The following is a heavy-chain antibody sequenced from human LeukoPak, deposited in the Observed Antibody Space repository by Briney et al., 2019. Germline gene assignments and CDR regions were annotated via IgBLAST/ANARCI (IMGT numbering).Heavy chain of an antibody. Sequence: GSLRLSCAASGFTVSSNYMSWVRQAPGKGLEWVSVIYSGGSTYYADSVKGRFTISRDNSKNTLYLQMNSLRAEDTAVYYCTRREAMSGYSTWGQGTLVTVSS. CDR2: IYSGGST. D-gene: IGHD5-18*01. J-gene: IGHJ5*02. CDR3: TRREAMSGYST. CDR1: GFTVSSNY. V-gene: IGHV3-66*04.